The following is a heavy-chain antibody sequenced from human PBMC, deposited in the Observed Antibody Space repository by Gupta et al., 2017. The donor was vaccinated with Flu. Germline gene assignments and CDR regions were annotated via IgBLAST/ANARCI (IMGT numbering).Heavy chain of an antibody. D-gene: IGHD3-16*01. V-gene: IGHV3-23*01. CDR2: SSANGAGT. Sequence: SGFTCGSYAMSWVGQAPGKGLEWVSASSANGAGTYYADSVKGRFTISRDNSKNTMYLQMNSLSVDDTAVYYCAKYDGAFDPWGQGTRVTVSS. J-gene: IGHJ5*02. CDR3: AKYDGAFDP. CDR1: GFTCGSYA.